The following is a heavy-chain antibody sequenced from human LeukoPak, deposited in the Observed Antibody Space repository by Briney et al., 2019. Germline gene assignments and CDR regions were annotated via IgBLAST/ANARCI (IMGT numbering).Heavy chain of an antibody. CDR2: ISGSSSDI. D-gene: IGHD3-22*01. CDR1: GFTFSTYN. V-gene: IGHV3-21*01. J-gene: IGHJ4*02. Sequence: GGSLRLSCAASGFTFSTYNMNWVRQAPGKGLEWVSSISGSSSDIYYADSVKGRFTISRDNAKNSLYLQMNSLRAEDTAVYYCARRGYYDSSGYDYWGQGTLVTVSS. CDR3: ARRGYYDSSGYDY.